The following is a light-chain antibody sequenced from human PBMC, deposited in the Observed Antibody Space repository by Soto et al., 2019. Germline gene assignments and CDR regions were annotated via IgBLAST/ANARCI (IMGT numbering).Light chain of an antibody. CDR3: GSYTSSSTSVV. CDR1: SSDVGGYNY. V-gene: IGLV2-14*03. Sequence: QSVLTQPASVSGSPGQSITISCTGTSSDVGGYNYVSWYQQHPGKAPKLMIYDVSDRPSGVSNRFSGSKSGNTASLTISGLQAEDEADYYCGSYTSSSTSVVFGGGTQLTVL. CDR2: DVS. J-gene: IGLJ2*01.